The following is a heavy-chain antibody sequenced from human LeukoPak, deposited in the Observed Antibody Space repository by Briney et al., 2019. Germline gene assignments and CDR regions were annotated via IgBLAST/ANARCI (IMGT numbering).Heavy chain of an antibody. CDR3: ARGPLDSSGWDAFDI. Sequence: ASVKVSYKASGGTFSSYAISWVRQAPGQGLEWMGGIIPIFGTANYAQKFQGRVTITADESTSTAYMELSSLRSEDTAVYYCARGPLDSSGWDAFDIWGQGTMVTVSS. V-gene: IGHV1-69*13. CDR1: GGTFSSYA. CDR2: IIPIFGTA. J-gene: IGHJ3*02. D-gene: IGHD6-19*01.